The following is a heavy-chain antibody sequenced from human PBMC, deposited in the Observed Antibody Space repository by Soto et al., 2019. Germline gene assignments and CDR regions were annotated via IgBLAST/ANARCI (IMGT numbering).Heavy chain of an antibody. Sequence: SETLSLTCTVSGGSISSYYWSWIRQPPGKGLEWIGYIYYSGSTNYNPSPKSRVIISVDNSKNEFSLTLTSVTAADTAVYYCATDLLITPRWGQGMLVTVSS. J-gene: IGHJ4*02. CDR2: IYYSGST. CDR3: ATDLLITPR. D-gene: IGHD3-16*01. CDR1: GGSISSYY. V-gene: IGHV4-59*12.